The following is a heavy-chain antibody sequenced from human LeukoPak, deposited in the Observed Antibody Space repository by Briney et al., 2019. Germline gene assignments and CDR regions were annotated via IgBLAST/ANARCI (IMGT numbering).Heavy chain of an antibody. CDR2: INHSGST. CDR3: ARRGRAAAVDY. J-gene: IGHJ4*02. CDR1: GFTFSSYW. D-gene: IGHD6-13*01. V-gene: IGHV4-34*01. Sequence: GSLRLSCAASGFTFSSYWMSWVCQAPGKGLEWIGEINHSGSTNYNPSPKSRVTISVDTSKNQFSLKLSSVTAADTAVYYCARRGRAAAVDYWGQGTLVTVSS.